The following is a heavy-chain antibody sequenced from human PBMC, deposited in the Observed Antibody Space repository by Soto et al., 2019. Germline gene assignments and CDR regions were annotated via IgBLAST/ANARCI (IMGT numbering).Heavy chain of an antibody. CDR1: GFTLSTYW. J-gene: IGHJ4*02. CDR2: INNDGSST. CDR3: ARDTPLFND. Sequence: GGDLTHPCGASGFTLSTYWDHLVRQPPGKGLVWVSNINNDGSSTCYADSVKGRFTISRDNAKNTLYLQMNSLRAEDTVVYYCARDTPLFNDSGQGSLVTVSS. V-gene: IGHV3-74*01.